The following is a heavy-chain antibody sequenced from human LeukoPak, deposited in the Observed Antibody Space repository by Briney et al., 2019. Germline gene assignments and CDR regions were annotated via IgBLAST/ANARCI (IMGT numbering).Heavy chain of an antibody. V-gene: IGHV3-11*01. CDR3: ASTQRYYDILTGYPSGGWFDP. D-gene: IGHD3-9*01. CDR1: GYTFSDYY. J-gene: IGHJ5*02. CDR2: ISSSGSTI. Sequence: GGSLRLSCAASGYTFSDYYMSWIRQAPGKGLEWVSYISSSGSTIYYADSVKGRFTISRDNAKNSLYLQMNSLRAEDTAVYYCASTQRYYDILTGYPSGGWFDPWGQGTLVTVSS.